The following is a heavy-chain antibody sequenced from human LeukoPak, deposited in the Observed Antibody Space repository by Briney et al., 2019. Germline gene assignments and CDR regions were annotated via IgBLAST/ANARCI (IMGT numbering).Heavy chain of an antibody. CDR1: GYTVTDYG. V-gene: IGHV1-18*01. CDR3: ARDPPSSSLDYFDY. Sequence: ASVKVSCKASGYTVTDYGISWVRQVPGQGLEWMGWISAYNGNTNYAQKLQGRVTMTTDTSTSTAYMELRSLRSDDTAVYYCARDPPSSSLDYFDYWGQGTLVTVSS. CDR2: ISAYNGNT. D-gene: IGHD6-13*01. J-gene: IGHJ4*02.